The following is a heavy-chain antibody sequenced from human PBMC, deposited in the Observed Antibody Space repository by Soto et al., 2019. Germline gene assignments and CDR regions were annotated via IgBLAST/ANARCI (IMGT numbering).Heavy chain of an antibody. V-gene: IGHV1-8*01. CDR3: ARTGSNLAGNWFDP. CDR2: MNPNSGNT. J-gene: IGHJ5*02. Sequence: QVQLVQSGAEVKKPGASVKVSYKASGYTFTSYDINWVRQATGQGLEWMGWMNPNSGNTGYAQKFQGRVTMTRNTSISTAYMELSSLRSEDTAVYYCARTGSNLAGNWFDPWGHGTLVTVSS. D-gene: IGHD6-13*01. CDR1: GYTFTSYD.